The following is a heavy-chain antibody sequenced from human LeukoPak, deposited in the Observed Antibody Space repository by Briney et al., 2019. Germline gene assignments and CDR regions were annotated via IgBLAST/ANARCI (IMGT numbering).Heavy chain of an antibody. J-gene: IGHJ4*02. V-gene: IGHV4-30-4*01. D-gene: IGHD3-22*01. CDR1: GGSISSGDYY. Sequence: PSETLSLTCTVSGGSISSGDYYWSWIRQPPGKGLEWIGYICYSGSTYYNPSLKSRVTISVDTSKNQFSLKLSSVTAADTAVYYCARADGGYYYPLDYWGQGTLVTVSS. CDR3: ARADGGYYYPLDY. CDR2: ICYSGST.